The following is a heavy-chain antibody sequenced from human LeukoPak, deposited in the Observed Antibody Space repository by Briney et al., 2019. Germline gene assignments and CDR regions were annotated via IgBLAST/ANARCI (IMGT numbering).Heavy chain of an antibody. V-gene: IGHV3-33*01. D-gene: IGHD6-19*01. Sequence: GTSLRLSCAASGFTFRNYGMNWVRQAPGKGLEWVALIWYDGSRDYYVDFVKGRFTVSRDTSKNTLYLQMKNLRAEDTAVYYCATVRGSDWYMDYWGQGTLVTVSS. CDR3: ATVRGSDWYMDY. CDR2: IWYDGSRD. CDR1: GFTFRNYG. J-gene: IGHJ4*02.